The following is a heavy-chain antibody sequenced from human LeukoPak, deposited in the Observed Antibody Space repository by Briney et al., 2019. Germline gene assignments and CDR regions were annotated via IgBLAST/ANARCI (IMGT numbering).Heavy chain of an antibody. CDR2: ISAYNGNT. J-gene: IGHJ4*02. CDR3: ARVGEYYDFWSGYYLPQDRFDY. CDR1: GYTFTSYG. D-gene: IGHD3-3*01. V-gene: IGHV1-18*01. Sequence: APVKVSCKASGYTFTSYGISWVRQAPGQGLEWMGWISAYNGNTNYAQKLQGRVTMTTDTSTSTAYMELRSLRSDDTAVYYCARVGEYYDFWSGYYLPQDRFDYWGQGTLVTVSS.